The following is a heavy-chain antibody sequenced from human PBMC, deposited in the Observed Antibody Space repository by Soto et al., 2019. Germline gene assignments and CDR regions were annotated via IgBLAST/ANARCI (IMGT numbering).Heavy chain of an antibody. J-gene: IGHJ6*03. D-gene: IGHD6-13*01. CDR1: GFTFSSYS. CDR3: ARFRVAAAGRHYYYMDV. Sequence: EVQLVESGGGLVKPGGSPRLSCAASGFTFSSYSMNWVRQAPGKGLEWVSSISSSSSYIYYADSVKGRFTISRDNAKNSLYLQMNSLRAEDTAVYYCARFRVAAAGRHYYYMDVWGKGTTVTVSS. V-gene: IGHV3-21*01. CDR2: ISSSSSYI.